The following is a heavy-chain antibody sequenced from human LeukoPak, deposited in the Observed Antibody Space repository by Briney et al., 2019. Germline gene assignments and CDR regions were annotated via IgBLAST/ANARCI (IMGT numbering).Heavy chain of an antibody. CDR3: ARAWQQLVYGMDV. D-gene: IGHD6-13*01. V-gene: IGHV4-59*12. CDR2: IYYSGST. CDR1: GGSISSYY. J-gene: IGHJ6*02. Sequence: PSETLSLTCTVSGGSISSYYWSWIRQPPGKGLEWIGYIYYSGSTNYNPSLKSRVTISVDTSKNQFSLKLSSVTAADTAVYYCARAWQQLVYGMDVWGQGTTVTVSS.